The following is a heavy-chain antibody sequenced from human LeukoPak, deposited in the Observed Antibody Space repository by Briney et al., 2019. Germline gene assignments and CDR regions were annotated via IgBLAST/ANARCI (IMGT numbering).Heavy chain of an antibody. V-gene: IGHV3-23*01. CDR1: GFTFSSYA. Sequence: GGSLRLSCAASGFTFSSYAMSWVRQAPGKGLEWVSAISGSGGSTYYSDSVKGRFTISRDNSKNTLYLQMNSLRAEDTAVYYCADSSWYEIYYFDYWGQGTLVTVSS. D-gene: IGHD6-13*01. CDR2: ISGSGGST. CDR3: ADSSWYEIYYFDY. J-gene: IGHJ4*02.